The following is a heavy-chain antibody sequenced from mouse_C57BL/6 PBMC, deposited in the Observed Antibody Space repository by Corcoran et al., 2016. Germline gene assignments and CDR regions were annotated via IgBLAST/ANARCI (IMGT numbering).Heavy chain of an antibody. Sequence: QIQLVQSGPELKKPGETVKISCKASGYTFTTYGMSWVKQAPGKGLKWMGWINTYSGVPTYADDFKGRFAFSLETSASTAYLQINNLKNEDTATYFCARASITTVVAERAMDYWGQGTPVTVSS. CDR2: INTYSGVP. D-gene: IGHD1-1*01. J-gene: IGHJ4*01. V-gene: IGHV9-3*01. CDR3: ARASITTVVAERAMDY. CDR1: GYTFTTYG.